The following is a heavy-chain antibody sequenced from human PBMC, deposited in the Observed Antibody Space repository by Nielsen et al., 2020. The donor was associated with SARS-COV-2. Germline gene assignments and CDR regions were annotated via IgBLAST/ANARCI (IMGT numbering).Heavy chain of an antibody. D-gene: IGHD4-17*01. CDR1: GLTFNIYA. CDR3: ATWGTYGDLDAFHF. Sequence: GGSLRLSCTVSGLTFNIYAMSWVCQAPGKGLEWVSGISSSGSKTHDADSAKGRFIISRDNSKNTLYLQMNSLRAEDTAAYYCATWGTYGDLDAFHFWGQGTMVTVSS. CDR2: ISSSGSKT. V-gene: IGHV3-23*01. J-gene: IGHJ3*01.